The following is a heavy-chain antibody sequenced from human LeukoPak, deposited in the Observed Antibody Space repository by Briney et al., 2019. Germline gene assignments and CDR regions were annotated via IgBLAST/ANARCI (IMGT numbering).Heavy chain of an antibody. Sequence: GGCLRLSCAASGFIVSRYSMTWVRQAPGKGLEWVSSISTSYSGIYYADSVKDRFTISRDNAKNSLYPQMDSLRADDTAVYYCARAYCSSITCFEWGQGTLVTVSS. V-gene: IGHV3-48*01. CDR1: GFIVSRYS. J-gene: IGHJ4*02. D-gene: IGHD2-2*01. CDR3: ARAYCSSITCFE. CDR2: ISTSYSGI.